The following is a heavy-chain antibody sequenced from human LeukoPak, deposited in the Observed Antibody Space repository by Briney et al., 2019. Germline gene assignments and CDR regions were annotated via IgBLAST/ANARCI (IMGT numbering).Heavy chain of an antibody. V-gene: IGHV4-34*01. J-gene: IGHJ5*02. CDR1: GGSFSGYY. Sequence: SETLSLTCAVYGGSFSGYYWSWIRQPPGKGLEWIGEINHSGSTNYNPSLKSRVTISVDTSKNQFSLKRSCVNAAAAAVYSSERKHFLHCFDPWGQGTLVTVSS. D-gene: IGHD3-3*02. CDR3: ERKHFLHCFDP. CDR2: INHSGST.